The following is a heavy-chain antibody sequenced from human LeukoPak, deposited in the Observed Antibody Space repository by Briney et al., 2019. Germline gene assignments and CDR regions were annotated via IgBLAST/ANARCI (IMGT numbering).Heavy chain of an antibody. Sequence: GGSLRLSCAASGNYWMHWVRQAPGKGLLWVSHINSDGSWTSYADSVKGRFTISKDNAKNTVYLQMNNLRAEDTAVYYRVSFYETDWGRGTLVTVSS. D-gene: IGHD2/OR15-2a*01. CDR3: VSFYETD. V-gene: IGHV3-74*01. J-gene: IGHJ4*02. CDR1: GNYW. CDR2: INSDGSWT.